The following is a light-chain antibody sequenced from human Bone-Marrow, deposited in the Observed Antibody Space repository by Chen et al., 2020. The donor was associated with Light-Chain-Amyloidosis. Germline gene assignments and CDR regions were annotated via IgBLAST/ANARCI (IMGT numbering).Light chain of an antibody. J-gene: IGKJ2*01. CDR2: KVS. Sequence: DVVLTQSPLSLPVTLRQPASISCRSPRSLMGSDGNALLSWFQQRPGQSPRRLIDKVSTRDSGVPDRFSGSVSGTDFTLRISRVEAEDVGVYYCMQYTHWPHTFGQGTKLEIK. V-gene: IGKV2-30*01. CDR1: RSLMGSDGNAL. CDR3: MQYTHWPHT.